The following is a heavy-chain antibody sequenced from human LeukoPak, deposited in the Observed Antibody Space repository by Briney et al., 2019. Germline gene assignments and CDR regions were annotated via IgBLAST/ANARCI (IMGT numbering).Heavy chain of an antibody. V-gene: IGHV3-20*04. CDR1: GFTFDDYG. D-gene: IGHD3-22*01. J-gene: IGHJ4*02. CDR3: ARDWGRAYDSSGYDY. Sequence: GGSLRLSCAASGFTFDDYGMSWVRQAPGKGLEWVSGINWNGGSTGYADSVKGRFTISRDNAKNSLYLQMNSLRAEDTALYYCARDWGRAYDSSGYDYWGQGTLVTVSS. CDR2: INWNGGST.